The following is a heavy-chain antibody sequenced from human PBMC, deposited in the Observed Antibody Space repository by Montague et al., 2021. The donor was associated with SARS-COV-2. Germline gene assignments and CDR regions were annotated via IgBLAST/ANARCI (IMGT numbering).Heavy chain of an antibody. D-gene: IGHD4-11*01. V-gene: IGHV3-74*01. Sequence: SLRLSCAASGFTFSSYWMHWVRQAPGKGLVWVSRINSDGSSTSYADSVKGRFTISRDNAKNTLYLQMNSLRAEDTAVYYCASDMTTAYYYYYGMDVWGQGTTVTVFS. J-gene: IGHJ6*02. CDR2: INSDGSST. CDR1: GFTFSSYW. CDR3: ASDMTTAYYYYYGMDV.